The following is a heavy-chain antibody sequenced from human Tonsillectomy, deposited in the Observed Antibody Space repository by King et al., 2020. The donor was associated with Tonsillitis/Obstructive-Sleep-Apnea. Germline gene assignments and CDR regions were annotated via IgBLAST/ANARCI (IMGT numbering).Heavy chain of an antibody. Sequence: QLVQSGAEVKRPGASVKISCKASGYTFINYYMHWVRQAPGQGLEWMGIIDPSDGTTKTTQNFQGRVTVTRDTSTSTVYMELSSLRFEDTAVYYCARDYSVGKASIPCLWGQGTLVSVSS. V-gene: IGHV1-46*01. CDR3: ARDYSVGKASIPCL. D-gene: IGHD1-26*01. J-gene: IGHJ4*02. CDR2: IDPSDGTT. CDR1: GYTFINYY.